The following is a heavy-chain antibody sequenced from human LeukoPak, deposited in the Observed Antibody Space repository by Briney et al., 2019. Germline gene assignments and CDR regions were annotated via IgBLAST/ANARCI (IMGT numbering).Heavy chain of an antibody. J-gene: IGHJ4*02. CDR3: ASIAARRGYYFDY. Sequence: SETLSLTCTVSGGSISSSSYYWGWIRQPPGKGLEWIGSIYYSGSTYYNPSLKSRVTISVDTSKNQFSLKLSSVTAANTAVYYCASIAARRGYYFDYWGQGTLVTVSS. CDR1: GGSISSSSYY. V-gene: IGHV4-39*01. CDR2: IYYSGST. D-gene: IGHD6-6*01.